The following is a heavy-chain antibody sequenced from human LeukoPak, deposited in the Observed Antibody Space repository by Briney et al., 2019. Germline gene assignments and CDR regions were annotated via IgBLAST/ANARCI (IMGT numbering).Heavy chain of an antibody. CDR2: ISSSGDST. CDR1: GFTFSSYA. J-gene: IGHJ4*02. V-gene: IGHV3-23*01. D-gene: IGHD6-6*01. Sequence: PGGSLRLSCAASGFTFSSYAMIWVRQAPGKGLEWVSSISSSGDSTYYADSVRGRFTISRDNSKNTLYLQMNSLRAEDTAVYYCGVIGSSSPAGGYSQVDYWGQGTLVTVSS. CDR3: GVIGSSSPAGGYSQVDY.